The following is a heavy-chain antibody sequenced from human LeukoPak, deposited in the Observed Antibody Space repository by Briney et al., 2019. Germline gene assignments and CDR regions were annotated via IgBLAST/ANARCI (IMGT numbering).Heavy chain of an antibody. CDR1: GGSISSGSYY. J-gene: IGHJ4*02. CDR3: ARVQWGRNDRAFDY. CDR2: IYTSGST. Sequence: PSETLSLTCTVSGGSISSGSYYWSWIRQPAGEGLEWIGRIYTSGSTKYNPSLKSRVTISVDTSKNQFSLKLSSVTAADTAVYYCARVQWGRNDRAFDYWGQGTLVTVSS. D-gene: IGHD1-1*01. V-gene: IGHV4-61*02.